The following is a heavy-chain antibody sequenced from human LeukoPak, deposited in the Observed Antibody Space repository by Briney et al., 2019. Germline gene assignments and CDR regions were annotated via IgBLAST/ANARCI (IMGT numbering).Heavy chain of an antibody. CDR3: ARYRIDLSGNNGYYIYLDC. J-gene: IGHJ4*02. Sequence: PGGSLRLSCAASGFTSSRYAMTWVRQVPGKGLEWVANMNQDGSERNYVDSVKGRFTISRDNAEKSLYLQMNSLRVQDTAVYYCARYRIDLSGNNGYYIYLDCWGQGTLVTVSS. CDR2: MNQDGSER. V-gene: IGHV3-7*01. CDR1: GFTSSRYA. D-gene: IGHD3-3*01.